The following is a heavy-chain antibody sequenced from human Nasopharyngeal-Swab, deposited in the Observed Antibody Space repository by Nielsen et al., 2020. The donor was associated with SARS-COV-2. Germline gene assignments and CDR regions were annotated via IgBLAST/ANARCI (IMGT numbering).Heavy chain of an antibody. J-gene: IGHJ6*02. Sequence: GEPLKISCAASGFTFISYAMSWVRPAPGKGLEWVSAISGSGGSTYHAASVKGRFTISRDNSKNTLYLQMNSLRAEDTAVYYCAKDLRCSSRGGMDVWGQGTTVTVSS. CDR2: ISGSGGST. D-gene: IGHD4-17*01. CDR3: AKDLRCSSRGGMDV. CDR1: GFTFISYA. V-gene: IGHV3-23*01.